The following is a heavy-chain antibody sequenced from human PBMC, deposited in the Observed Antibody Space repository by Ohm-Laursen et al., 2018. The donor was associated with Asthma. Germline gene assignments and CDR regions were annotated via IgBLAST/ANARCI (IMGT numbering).Heavy chain of an antibody. Sequence: SLRLSCAASGFTFSSYGMHWVRQAPGKGLEWVAVIWYDGSNKYYADSVKGRFTISRDNSKNTLYLQMNSLRAEDTAVYYCARDMGHSGYDSYDYWGQGTLVTVSS. CDR2: IWYDGSNK. D-gene: IGHD5-12*01. J-gene: IGHJ4*02. V-gene: IGHV3-33*08. CDR3: ARDMGHSGYDSYDY. CDR1: GFTFSSYG.